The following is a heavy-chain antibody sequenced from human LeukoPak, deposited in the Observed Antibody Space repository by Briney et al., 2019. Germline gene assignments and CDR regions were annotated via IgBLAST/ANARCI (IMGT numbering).Heavy chain of an antibody. CDR2: TNSGGSNI. D-gene: IGHD3-16*01. Sequence: PGGSLRLSCAASGFTFSSSEMSWVRQAPGKGLEWVAYTNSGGSNIFYADSVKGRFTISRDNAKNSLFLQMRSLRVDDTAVYYCAREDTFDAFDIWGQGTMVTVSS. CDR1: GFTFSSSE. J-gene: IGHJ3*02. V-gene: IGHV3-48*03. CDR3: AREDTFDAFDI.